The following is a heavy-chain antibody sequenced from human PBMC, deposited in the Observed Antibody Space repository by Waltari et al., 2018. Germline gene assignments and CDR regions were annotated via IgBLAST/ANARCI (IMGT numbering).Heavy chain of an antibody. CDR2: LVAGGGRT. J-gene: IGHJ4*02. CDR3: AAGGGLISDWTNY. Sequence: QMQVVQSGPEVKKPGTSMKVSCKASGFTLGSSVVQWVRQARGQPLEWIGWLVAGGGRTIYAQKFRERVTITRDLTTDTAYMEMSGLRDDDTAVYYCAAGGGLISDWTNYWGQGTLVTVSS. V-gene: IGHV1-58*01. CDR1: GFTLGSSV. D-gene: IGHD6-19*01.